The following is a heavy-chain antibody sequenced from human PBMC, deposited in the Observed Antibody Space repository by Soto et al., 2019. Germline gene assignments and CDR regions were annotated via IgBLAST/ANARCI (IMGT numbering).Heavy chain of an antibody. CDR2: ISGSGGST. D-gene: IGHD6-19*01. V-gene: IGHV3-23*01. CDR3: AMLPGIAVAGTWGTFDY. J-gene: IGHJ4*02. CDR1: GFTFSSYA. Sequence: EVQLLESGGGLVQPGGSLRLSCAASGFTFSSYAMSWVRQAPGKGLEWVSAISGSGGSTYYADSVKGRFTISRDNSKNTLYLQMNSLRAEDTAVYYCAMLPGIAVAGTWGTFDYWGQGTLVTVSS.